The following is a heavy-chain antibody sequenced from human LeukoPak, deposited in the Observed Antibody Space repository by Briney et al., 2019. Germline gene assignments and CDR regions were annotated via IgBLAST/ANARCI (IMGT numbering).Heavy chain of an antibody. D-gene: IGHD1-26*01. J-gene: IGHJ6*03. CDR3: ARGATDYYYYMDI. CDR2: IIPIFGTA. Sequence: GASVKVSCKTSGGTFSSYAISWVRQAPGQGLEWMGGIIPIFGTANYAQKFQGRVTITTDESTSTAYMELSSLRSEDTAVYYCARGATDYYYYMDIWGKGTTVTVSS. V-gene: IGHV1-69*05. CDR1: GGTFSSYA.